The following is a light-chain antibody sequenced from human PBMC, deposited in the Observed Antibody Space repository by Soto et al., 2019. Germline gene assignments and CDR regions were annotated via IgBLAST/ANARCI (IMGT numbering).Light chain of an antibody. Sequence: DIQMTRSPSSLSASVLDIVTIIFRASQSVSTRLAWYQQKPGKAPKVLIYDASSWAGGVPSRFSGSGSGTDFTLTISSLQPEDFATYYCLQDYNYPWTFGQGTKVDI. J-gene: IGKJ1*01. V-gene: IGKV1-5*02. CDR2: DAS. CDR1: QSVSTR. CDR3: LQDYNYPWT.